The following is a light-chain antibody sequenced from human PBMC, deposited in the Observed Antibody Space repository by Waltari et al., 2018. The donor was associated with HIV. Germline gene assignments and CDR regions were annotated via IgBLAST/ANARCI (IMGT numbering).Light chain of an antibody. V-gene: IGLV1-47*01. CDR2: RTN. CDR1: NSHIASNY. Sequence: QSVLTQPPSASGTPGQRVTISCSGSNSHIASNYVYWYTQLPGTAPKVLIYRTNQRSSGVPDRFSGSKSCTSASLAISGLRSEDEADYYCAAWDDSLSGPVFGGGTKLTVL. CDR3: AAWDDSLSGPV. J-gene: IGLJ3*02.